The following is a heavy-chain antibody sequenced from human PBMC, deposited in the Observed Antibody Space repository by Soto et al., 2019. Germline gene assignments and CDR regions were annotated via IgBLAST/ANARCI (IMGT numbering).Heavy chain of an antibody. V-gene: IGHV3-9*01. CDR3: AKDTTYYYDSSGPGGAFDI. J-gene: IGHJ3*02. Sequence: EVQLVESGGGLVQPGRSLRLSCAASGFTFDDYAMHWVQQAPGKGLEWVSGISWNSGSIGYADSVKGRFTISRDNAKNSLYLQMNSLRGEDTALYYCAKDTTYYYDSSGPGGAFDIWGQGTMVTVSS. CDR2: ISWNSGSI. D-gene: IGHD3-22*01. CDR1: GFTFDDYA.